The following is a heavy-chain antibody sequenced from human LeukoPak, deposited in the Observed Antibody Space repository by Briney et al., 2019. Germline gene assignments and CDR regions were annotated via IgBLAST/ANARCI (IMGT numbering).Heavy chain of an antibody. J-gene: IGHJ5*02. CDR2: ISGSSAYK. Sequence: PGGSLRLSCAASGFAFSGYSMNWVRQAPGKGLEWVSFISGSSAYKYYSDSVKGRLTISRDNAKNSLYLQMNSLRAEDTAVYYCARGRREGYCSGGSCHTPWGQGTLVTVSS. V-gene: IGHV3-21*01. CDR3: ARGRREGYCSGGSCHTP. CDR1: GFAFSGYS. D-gene: IGHD2-15*01.